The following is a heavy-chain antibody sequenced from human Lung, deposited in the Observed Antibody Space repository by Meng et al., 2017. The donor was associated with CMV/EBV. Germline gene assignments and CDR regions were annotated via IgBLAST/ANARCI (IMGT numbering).Heavy chain of an antibody. D-gene: IGHD6-13*01. J-gene: IGHJ5*02. V-gene: IGHV3-48*03. CDR3: ARGEFSWYDNWFDP. Sequence: SCAASGFTFSSYEMNWVRQAPGKGLEWVSYISSSGSTIYYADSVKGRFTISRDNAKKSLYLQMNSLRAEDTAVYYCARGEFSWYDNWFDPWGQGILVT. CDR1: GFTFSSYE. CDR2: ISSSGSTI.